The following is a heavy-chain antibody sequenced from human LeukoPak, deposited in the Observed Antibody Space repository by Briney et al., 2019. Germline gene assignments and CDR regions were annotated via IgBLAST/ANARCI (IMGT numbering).Heavy chain of an antibody. CDR2: IYTSGST. D-gene: IGHD4-17*01. Sequence: PSETLSLTCTVSGGSISSYYWSWIRQPAGKGLAWIGRIYTSGSTNYNPSLKSRVTMSVDTSKNQFSLKLSSVTAADTAVYYCARDRAYGDETGWFDPWGQGTLVTVTS. J-gene: IGHJ5*02. CDR1: GGSISSYY. V-gene: IGHV4-4*07. CDR3: ARDRAYGDETGWFDP.